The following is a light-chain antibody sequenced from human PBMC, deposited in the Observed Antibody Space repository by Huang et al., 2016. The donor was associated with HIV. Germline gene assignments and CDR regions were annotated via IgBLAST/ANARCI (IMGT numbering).Light chain of an antibody. V-gene: IGKV1-39*01. CDR1: QSISRY. CDR2: AAS. J-gene: IGKJ1*01. Sequence: DIQMTQSPSSLSASVGDRVTITCRASQSISRYLSWSQQKPGKAPNLLIFAASSLQSGVPARFRGRGSGTNFTLTITTLQPEDFATYYCQESYSLLWTFGQGTKVEIK. CDR3: QESYSLLWT.